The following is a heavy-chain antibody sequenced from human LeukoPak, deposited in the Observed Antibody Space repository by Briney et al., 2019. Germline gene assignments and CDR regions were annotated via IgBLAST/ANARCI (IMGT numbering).Heavy chain of an antibody. Sequence: SETLSLTCAVYGGSFSGYYWSWIRQPPGKGLEWIGEINHSGSTNYNPSLKSRVTISVDTSKNQFSLKLSSVTAADTAVYYCARGYSSSWYFYYYYGVDVWGQGTTVTVSS. V-gene: IGHV4-34*01. J-gene: IGHJ6*02. D-gene: IGHD6-13*01. CDR2: INHSGST. CDR3: ARGYSSSWYFYYYYGVDV. CDR1: GGSFSGYY.